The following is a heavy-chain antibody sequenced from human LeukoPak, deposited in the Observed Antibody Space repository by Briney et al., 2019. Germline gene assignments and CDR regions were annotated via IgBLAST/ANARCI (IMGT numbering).Heavy chain of an antibody. CDR2: MNPNSGNT. D-gene: IGHD6-13*01. CDR3: ARGLYSSSWGIYYYYGMDV. Sequence: GASVKVSCTASGYTFTSYDINWVRQATGQGLEWMGWMNPNSGNTGYAQKFQGRVTMTRNTSISTAYMELSSLRSEDTAVYYCARGLYSSSWGIYYYYGMDVWGQGTTVTVSS. V-gene: IGHV1-8*01. CDR1: GYTFTSYD. J-gene: IGHJ6*02.